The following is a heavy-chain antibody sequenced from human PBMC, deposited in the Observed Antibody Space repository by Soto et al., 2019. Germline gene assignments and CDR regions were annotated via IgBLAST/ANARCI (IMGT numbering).Heavy chain of an antibody. CDR1: GFSLTTSGVG. CDR3: AHRPTVRYYYGMDV. D-gene: IGHD4-4*01. CDR2: IYWDDDK. V-gene: IGHV2-5*02. J-gene: IGHJ6*02. Sequence: QITLKESGPSLVKPTQTLTLTCTFSGFSLTTSGVGVAWIRQPPGQALEWVGLIYWDDDKRYSPSVKSRLTIAKDTSKNQVVLTMTNVDPVDTATYYCAHRPTVRYYYGMDVWGQGTTVTVSS.